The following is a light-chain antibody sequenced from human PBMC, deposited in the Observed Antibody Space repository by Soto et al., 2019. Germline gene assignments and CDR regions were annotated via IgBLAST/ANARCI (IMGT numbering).Light chain of an antibody. J-gene: IGKJ5*01. CDR3: MQGTHWPPIT. V-gene: IGKV2-30*01. CDR1: QSLVYSDGNTS. CDR2: KVP. Sequence: DVVMTQSPLSLPVTLGQPASISCRSSQSLVYSDGNTSLNWFQQRPGQSLSRLISKVPNRDAGVPDSICDSESGTGFTLKISRVEAEDVGVYYCMQGTHWPPITFGQGTRLEIK.